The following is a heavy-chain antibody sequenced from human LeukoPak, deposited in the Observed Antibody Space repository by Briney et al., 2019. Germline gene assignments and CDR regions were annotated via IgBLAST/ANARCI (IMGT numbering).Heavy chain of an antibody. V-gene: IGHV1-2*02. J-gene: IGHJ4*02. D-gene: IGHD6-13*01. Sequence: ASVKVSCKASGYTFTSYGISWVRQAPGQGLEWMGWINPNSGGTNYAQKFQGRVTMTRDTSISTAYMELSRLRSDDTAVYYCARYRAAAGNDYWGQGTLVTVSS. CDR3: ARYRAAAGNDY. CDR2: INPNSGGT. CDR1: GYTFTSYG.